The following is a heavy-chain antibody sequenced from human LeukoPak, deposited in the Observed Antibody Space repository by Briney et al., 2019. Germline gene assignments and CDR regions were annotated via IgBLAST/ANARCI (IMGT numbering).Heavy chain of an antibody. CDR3: ARDVATTGWYTFDY. J-gene: IGHJ4*02. D-gene: IGHD6-19*01. CDR2: TYYRSKWYS. Sequence: SQTLSLTCAISGDSASSINGAWNWVRQSPSRGLEWLGRTYYRSKWYSDYAVPIQGRISINPDTSKNQFTLHLFSVTPDDTAVYYCARDVATTGWYTFDYWGQGTLVTVSS. V-gene: IGHV6-1*01. CDR1: GDSASSINGA.